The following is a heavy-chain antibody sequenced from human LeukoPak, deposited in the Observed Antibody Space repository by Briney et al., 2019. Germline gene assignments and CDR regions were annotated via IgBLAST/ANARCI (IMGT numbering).Heavy chain of an antibody. J-gene: IGHJ5*02. D-gene: IGHD3-9*01. Sequence: SETLSLTCTVSGGSISSSSYYWGWIRQPPGKGLEWIGNISYSASTYYNPSLKSRVTISVHTSNNQFSLKLSSVTAADTAVYYCASIYYDILTGYGWFDPWGQGTLVTVSS. CDR1: GGSISSSSYY. CDR2: ISYSAST. V-gene: IGHV4-39*01. CDR3: ASIYYDILTGYGWFDP.